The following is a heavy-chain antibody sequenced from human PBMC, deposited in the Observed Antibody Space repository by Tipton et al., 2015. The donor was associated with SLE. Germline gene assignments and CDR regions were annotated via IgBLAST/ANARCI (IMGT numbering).Heavy chain of an antibody. CDR1: GGSISSGGYY. V-gene: IGHV4-31*03. CDR2: IYYSGST. CDR3: ARGGDGYYFDY. J-gene: IGHJ4*02. Sequence: TLSLTCTVSGGSISSGGYYWSWIRQHPGKGLEWIGYIYYSGSTYYNPSLKSRLTISVDTSKNQFSLKLNSVTAADTAVYYCARGGDGYYFDYWGQGTLVTVSS. D-gene: IGHD3-10*01.